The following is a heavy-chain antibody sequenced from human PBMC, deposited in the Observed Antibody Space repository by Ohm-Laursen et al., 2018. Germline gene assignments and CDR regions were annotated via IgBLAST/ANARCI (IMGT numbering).Heavy chain of an antibody. V-gene: IGHV3-30*18. D-gene: IGHD6-13*01. CDR1: GFTFSSYS. Sequence: SLRLSCTASGFTFSSYSMNWVRQAPGKGLEWVAVISYDGSNKYYADSVKGRFTISRDNSKNTLYLQMNSLRAEDTAVYYCAKSSSSWDLDYYYYGMDVWGQGTTVTVSS. CDR3: AKSSSSWDLDYYYYGMDV. J-gene: IGHJ6*02. CDR2: ISYDGSNK.